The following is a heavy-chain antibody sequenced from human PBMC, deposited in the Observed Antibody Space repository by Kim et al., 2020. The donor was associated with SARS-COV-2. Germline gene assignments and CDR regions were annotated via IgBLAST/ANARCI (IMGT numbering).Heavy chain of an antibody. V-gene: IGHV3-43*01. Sequence: GGSLRLSCAASGFTFDDYTMHWVRQAPGKGLEWVSLISWDSYSTYYADSVKGRFTISRDNSKNSLYLQMNSLRTEDTALYYCAKHGGFYGSGSYGYFQHWGQGTLVTVSS. CDR1: GFTFDDYT. CDR3: AKHGGFYGSGSYGYFQH. CDR2: ISWDSYST. J-gene: IGHJ1*01. D-gene: IGHD3-10*01.